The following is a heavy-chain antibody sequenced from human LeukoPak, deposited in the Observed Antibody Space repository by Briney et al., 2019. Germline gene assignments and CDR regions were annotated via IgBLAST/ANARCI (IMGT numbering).Heavy chain of an antibody. CDR1: GYTCTSYY. CDR2: INPSGGST. CDR3: ARDGRRIAAAANHFDY. J-gene: IGHJ4*02. Sequence: ASVKVSCKASGYTCTSYYMHWVRQAPGPGLEWIGIINPSGGSTSYAQKFQGRVTMTRDTSTSTVYMELSSLRSEDTAVYYCARDGRRIAAAANHFDYWGQGTLVTVSS. V-gene: IGHV1-46*01. D-gene: IGHD6-13*01.